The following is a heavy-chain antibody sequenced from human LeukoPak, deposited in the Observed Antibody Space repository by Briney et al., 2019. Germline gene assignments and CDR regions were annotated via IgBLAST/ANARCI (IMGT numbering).Heavy chain of an antibody. D-gene: IGHD6-13*01. CDR2: ISYDGSNK. CDR1: GFTFGSYG. V-gene: IGHV3-30*18. Sequence: GRSLRLSCAASGFTFGSYGMHWVRQAPGKGLEWVAVISYDGSNKYYADSVKGRFTISRDNSKNTLYLQMNSLRAEDTAVYYCAKDFRGIAAAGTLDYWGQGTQVTVSS. CDR3: AKDFRGIAAAGTLDY. J-gene: IGHJ4*02.